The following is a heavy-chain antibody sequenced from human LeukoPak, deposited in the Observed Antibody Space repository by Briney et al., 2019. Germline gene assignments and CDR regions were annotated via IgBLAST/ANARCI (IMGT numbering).Heavy chain of an antibody. CDR2: ISWNSGSI. CDR1: GFTFDDYA. Sequence: GGSLRLSCAASGFTFDDYAMHWVRQAPGKGLEWVSGISWNSGSIGYADSVKGRFTISRDNAKNSLYLQMNSLRAEDMALYYCAKDASYDFWSGYGLAYWGQGTLVTVSS. V-gene: IGHV3-9*03. J-gene: IGHJ4*02. CDR3: AKDASYDFWSGYGLAY. D-gene: IGHD3-3*01.